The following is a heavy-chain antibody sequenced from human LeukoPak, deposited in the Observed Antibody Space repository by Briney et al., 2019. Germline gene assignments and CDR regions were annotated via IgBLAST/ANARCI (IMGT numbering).Heavy chain of an antibody. Sequence: GGSLRLSCAASGFTFSSYGMHWVRQAPGKGLEWVAFIRYDGSNKYYADSVKGRFTISRDNSKNTLYLQMNSLRAEDTAVYYCAKKLDPYNWFDPWGQGTLVTVSS. J-gene: IGHJ5*02. CDR1: GFTFSSYG. V-gene: IGHV3-30*02. CDR3: AKKLDPYNWFDP. CDR2: IRYDGSNK. D-gene: IGHD1-1*01.